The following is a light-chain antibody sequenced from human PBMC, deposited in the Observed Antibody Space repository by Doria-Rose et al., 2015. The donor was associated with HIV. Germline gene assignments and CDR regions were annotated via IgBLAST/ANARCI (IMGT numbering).Light chain of an antibody. CDR2: DVS. CDR1: QSFSSTY. Sequence: TQSPGTLSLSPGERATLSCRASQSFSSTYLAWYQQKPGLAFSLFIYDVSTRATGIPDRFSASGSGTDFTLTINRLEPEDFALYYCHQYGTSWTFGQGTKVEI. CDR3: HQYGTSWT. V-gene: IGKV3-20*01. J-gene: IGKJ1*01.